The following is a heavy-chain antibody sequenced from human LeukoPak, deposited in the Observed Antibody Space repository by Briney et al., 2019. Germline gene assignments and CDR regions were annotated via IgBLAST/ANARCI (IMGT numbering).Heavy chain of an antibody. CDR2: ISYDGGKK. V-gene: IGHV3-30*18. CDR3: AKRFSSTWYQFDY. Sequence: GGSLRLSCAASGFTFSSYAMHWVRQAPGKGLEWVAVISYDGGKKFYADSVKGRFTISRDNSKNALYLQMNSLRAEDTAVYYCAKRFSSTWYQFDYWGQGTLVTVSS. D-gene: IGHD6-13*01. J-gene: IGHJ4*02. CDR1: GFTFSSYA.